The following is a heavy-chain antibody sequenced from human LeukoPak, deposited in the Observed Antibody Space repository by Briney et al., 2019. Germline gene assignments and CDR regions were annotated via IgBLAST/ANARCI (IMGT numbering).Heavy chain of an antibody. CDR1: GYTFTGYY. V-gene: IGHV1-2*02. CDR3: ARALGATGALYYYYGMDV. Sequence: ASAKVSCKASGYTFTGYYMHWVRQAPGQGLEWMGWINPNSGGTNYAQKFQGRVTMTRDTSISTAYMELSRLRSDDTAVYYCARALGATGALYYYYGMDVWGQGTTVTVSS. CDR2: INPNSGGT. D-gene: IGHD1-26*01. J-gene: IGHJ6*02.